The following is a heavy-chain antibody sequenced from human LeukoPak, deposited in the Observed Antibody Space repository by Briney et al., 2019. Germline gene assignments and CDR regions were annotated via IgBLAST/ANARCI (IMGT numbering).Heavy chain of an antibody. D-gene: IGHD2-2*02. J-gene: IGHJ3*02. Sequence: GGSLRLSCAASGFTFSSYAMSWVRQAPGKGLEWVSAISGSGGSTYYADSVKGRFTISRDNSKNTLYLQMNSLRAEDTAVYYCARDPGGPHTVKWDAFDIWGQGTMVTVSS. CDR2: ISGSGGST. CDR1: GFTFSSYA. V-gene: IGHV3-23*01. CDR3: ARDPGGPHTVKWDAFDI.